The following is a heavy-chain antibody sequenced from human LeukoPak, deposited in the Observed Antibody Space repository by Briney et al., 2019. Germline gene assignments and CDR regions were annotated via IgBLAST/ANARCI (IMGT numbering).Heavy chain of an antibody. CDR2: ISNSGST. CDR3: ARAQYHGFSTGYSGGYYYMDV. Sequence: SETLSLTCTVSGGSISIYYWSWIRQPPGKGLEWIGYISNSGSTNYNPSLKRRVTVSVDMSKNQLSLDLSSVTAADTAVYYCARAQYHGFSTGYSGGYYYMDVWGKGTTVSVSS. V-gene: IGHV4-59*01. CDR1: GGSISIYY. J-gene: IGHJ6*03. D-gene: IGHD3-3*01.